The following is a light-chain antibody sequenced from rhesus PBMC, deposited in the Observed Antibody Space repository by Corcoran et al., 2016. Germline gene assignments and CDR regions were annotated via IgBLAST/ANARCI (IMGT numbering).Light chain of an antibody. CDR3: QQYNNSPYS. CDR2: YAF. CDR1: QGINHY. J-gene: IGKJ2*01. V-gene: IGKV1-66*01. Sequence: DIQMTQSPSSLSASVGDRVTITCRASQGINHYLSWYQQKPGKAPKPLINYAFSLETGVPSRFSGSGSGTDYTLTISSLKPEDIATYNCQQYNNSPYSFGQGTKVEI.